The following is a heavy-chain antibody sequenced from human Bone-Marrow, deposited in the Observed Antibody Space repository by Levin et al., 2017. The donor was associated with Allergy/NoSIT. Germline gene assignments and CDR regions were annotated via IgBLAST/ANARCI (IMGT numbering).Heavy chain of an antibody. D-gene: IGHD2-2*01. V-gene: IGHV3-33*01. CDR3: AREHSSTWYLDY. Sequence: GGSLRLSCAASGFTFMSYGMHWVRQVPGKGLEWVASIYYDASKEFYADSVKGRLTISRDNSKDTVSLQMNSLRAEDTGIYYCAREHSSTWYLDYWGRGTLVPVSS. CDR1: GFTFMSYG. J-gene: IGHJ4*02. CDR2: IYYDASKE.